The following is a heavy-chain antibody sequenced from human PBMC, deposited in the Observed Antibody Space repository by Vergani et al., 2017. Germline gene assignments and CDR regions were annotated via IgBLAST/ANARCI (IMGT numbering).Heavy chain of an antibody. CDR2: TYYRSKWYN. J-gene: IGHJ3*02. V-gene: IGHV6-1*01. D-gene: IGHD6-19*01. Sequence: QVQLQQSGPGLVKPSQTLSLTCAISGYSVSSNSAAWNWIRQSPSRGLEWLGRTYYRSKWYNDYAVSVKSRITINPDTSKNKFALQLNSVTPEDTAVYYCARDGSSGWYRVWNAFEIWGQGTMVTVSS. CDR1: GYSVSSNSAA. CDR3: ARDGSSGWYRVWNAFEI.